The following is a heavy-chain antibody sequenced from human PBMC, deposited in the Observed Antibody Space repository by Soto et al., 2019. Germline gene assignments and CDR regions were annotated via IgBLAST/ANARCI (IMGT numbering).Heavy chain of an antibody. Sequence: ASVKVSCKTSGYTFTSYAMHWVRQAPGQRLEWMGWTNAGNGNTKYSQKFQGRVTITRDTSESTTYMELSSLRSEDTAVYYCARERSTNCHNCFDPWGQGTLVTVSS. CDR3: ARERSTNCHNCFDP. D-gene: IGHD6-13*01. J-gene: IGHJ5*02. CDR1: GYTFTSYA. V-gene: IGHV1-3*01. CDR2: TNAGNGNT.